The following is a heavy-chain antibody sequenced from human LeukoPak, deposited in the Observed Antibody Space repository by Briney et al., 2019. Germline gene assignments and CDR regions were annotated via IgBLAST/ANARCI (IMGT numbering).Heavy chain of an antibody. D-gene: IGHD4-17*01. CDR1: GFTFSSYS. CDR3: ARDFDYGSDY. V-gene: IGHV3-7*01. CDR2: IKQDGSEK. J-gene: IGHJ4*02. Sequence: PGGSLRLSCAASGFTFSSYSMNWVRQAPGKGLEWVANIKQDGSEKYYVDSVKGRFTISRDNAKNSLYLQMNSLRAEDTAVYYCARDFDYGSDYWGQGTLVTVSS.